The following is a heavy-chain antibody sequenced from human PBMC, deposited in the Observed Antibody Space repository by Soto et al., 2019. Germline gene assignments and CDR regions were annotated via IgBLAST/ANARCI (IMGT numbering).Heavy chain of an antibody. CDR2: ISYDGSNK. CDR3: ARDDVLRFLEWFHAPHDHSYGMDV. Sequence: GGSLRLSCAASGFTFSSYAMHWVRQAPGKGLEWVAVISYDGSNKYYADSVKGRFTISRDNSKNTLYLQMNSLRAEDTAVYYCARDDVLRFLEWFHAPHDHSYGMDVWGQGTTVTVSS. J-gene: IGHJ6*02. CDR1: GFTFSSYA. D-gene: IGHD3-3*01. V-gene: IGHV3-30-3*01.